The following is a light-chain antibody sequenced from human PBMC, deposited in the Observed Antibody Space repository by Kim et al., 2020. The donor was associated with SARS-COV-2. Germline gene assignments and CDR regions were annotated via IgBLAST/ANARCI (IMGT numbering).Light chain of an antibody. J-gene: IGLJ3*02. Sequence: RVTRSCTGSSSNIGAYYDVHWYQQLPGTAPKLLIHGNTNRPSGVPDRFSGSKSGTSASLDITGLQAEDEAVYYCQSYDRSLSGSVFGGGTQLTVL. CDR3: QSYDRSLSGSV. CDR2: GNT. CDR1: SSNIGAYYD. V-gene: IGLV1-40*01.